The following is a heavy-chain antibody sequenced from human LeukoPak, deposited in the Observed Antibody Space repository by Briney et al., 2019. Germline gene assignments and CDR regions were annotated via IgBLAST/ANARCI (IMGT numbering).Heavy chain of an antibody. CDR2: ISGYNGNT. D-gene: IGHD1-26*01. V-gene: IGHV1-18*01. CDR3: ARDWGSYSLDY. Sequence: ASVKVSCKASGYTFISYGITWVRQAPGQGLEWMGWISGYNGNTHSGQKVKGRVTMTTDTSTSTAYMELRSLRSDDTAVYYCARDWGSYSLDYWGQGTLVTVSS. CDR1: GYTFISYG. J-gene: IGHJ4*02.